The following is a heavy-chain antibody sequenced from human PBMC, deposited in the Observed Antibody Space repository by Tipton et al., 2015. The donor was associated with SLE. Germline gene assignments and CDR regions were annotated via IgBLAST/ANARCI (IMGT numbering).Heavy chain of an antibody. CDR3: ATGRGADGYYTYGLDV. CDR1: GGSISFDY. J-gene: IGHJ6*02. V-gene: IGHV4-4*07. CDR2: IYYTGTTT. D-gene: IGHD1-26*01. Sequence: TLSLTCTVSGGSISFDYWSWIRQSAGRGLEWIGSIYYTGTTTYYNSFLKSRVTMSVDTSKNQFSLRLTSVIAADTAVYYCATGRGADGYYTYGLDVWGQGATVTVSS.